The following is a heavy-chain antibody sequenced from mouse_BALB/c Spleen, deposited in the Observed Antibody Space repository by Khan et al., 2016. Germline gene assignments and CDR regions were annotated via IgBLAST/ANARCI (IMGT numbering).Heavy chain of an antibody. CDR3: ARVPCCDFDY. V-gene: IGHV9-1*02. CDR1: GYTFPHYG. J-gene: IGHJ2*01. Sequence: QIQLVQSGPEMKKPGETVKISCKASGYTFPHYGMNWVKQAPGKGLKWMGWINTYTGEPTYAADFKGRFAFSLVTSACTAYLQINNLKNEAKVTYFCARVPCCDFDYWGQGTTLTVSS. CDR2: INTYTGEP. D-gene: IGHD3-3*01.